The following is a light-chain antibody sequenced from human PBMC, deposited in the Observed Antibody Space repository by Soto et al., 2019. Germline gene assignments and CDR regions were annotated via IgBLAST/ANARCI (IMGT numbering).Light chain of an antibody. CDR1: QSILSTSNNKNY. CDR2: DAS. Sequence: DIVMTQSPDSLAVSLGERATINCKSSQSILSTSNNKNYLGWYQQKPGKAPKLLIYDASSLESGVPSRFSGSGSGTEFTLTISSLQPDDFATYYCQQFNSYWTFGQGTKVDIK. J-gene: IGKJ1*01. V-gene: IGKV4-1*01. CDR3: QQFNSYWT.